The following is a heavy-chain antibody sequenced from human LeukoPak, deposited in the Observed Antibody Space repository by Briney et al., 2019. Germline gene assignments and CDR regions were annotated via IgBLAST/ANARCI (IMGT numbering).Heavy chain of an antibody. Sequence: SQTLSVTSTLPRGSISRGGHYCSSIRQHPRNGLGWIGYIFYSGSTYYNPSLKFRVTISVDTSKNQFSLKLSSVTAADTAVYYCARGIRGSWFDYWGQGTLVTVSS. CDR3: ARGIRGSWFDY. CDR1: RGSISRGGHY. J-gene: IGHJ4*02. D-gene: IGHD3-10*01. V-gene: IGHV4-31*03. CDR2: IFYSGST.